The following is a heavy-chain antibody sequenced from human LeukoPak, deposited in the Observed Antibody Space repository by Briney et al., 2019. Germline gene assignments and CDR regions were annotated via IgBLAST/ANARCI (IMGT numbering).Heavy chain of an antibody. J-gene: IGHJ4*02. Sequence: SETLSLTCTVSGGSISSSSYYWGWIRQPPGKGLEWIGSIYYSGSTYYNPSLKSRVTMSVDTSKNQFSLKLSSVTAADTAVYYCARDRGTPLTSFDYWGQGTLVTVSS. D-gene: IGHD1-1*01. V-gene: IGHV4-39*07. CDR3: ARDRGTPLTSFDY. CDR2: IYYSGST. CDR1: GGSISSSSYY.